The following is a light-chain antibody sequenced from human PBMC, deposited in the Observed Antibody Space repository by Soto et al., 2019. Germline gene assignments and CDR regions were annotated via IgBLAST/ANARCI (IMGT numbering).Light chain of an antibody. Sequence: EIVLTQSPGTLSLSPGGRGALSCRASQSVSSNYVAWYQQKPGQAPRLLISGASNRATGTPDRFRGSGSGTDFTLTITRLEPEDFAVYYCHQYGSAPWTFGQGTKVDIK. J-gene: IGKJ1*01. CDR2: GAS. CDR3: HQYGSAPWT. V-gene: IGKV3-20*01. CDR1: QSVSSNY.